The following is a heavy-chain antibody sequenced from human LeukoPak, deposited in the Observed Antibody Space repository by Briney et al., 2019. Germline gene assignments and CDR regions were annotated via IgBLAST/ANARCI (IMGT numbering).Heavy chain of an antibody. V-gene: IGHV3-15*01. CDR2: IKSKTDGGTT. J-gene: IGHJ4*02. D-gene: IGHD1-26*01. CDR3: TTDGGETSPEVGY. Sequence: GGSLRLSCAASGFTFSNAWMSWVRQAPGKGLGWVGRIKSKTDGGTTDYAAPVKGRFTISRDDSKNTLYLQMNSLKTEDTAVYYCTTDGGETSPEVGYWGQGTLVTVSS. CDR1: GFTFSNAW.